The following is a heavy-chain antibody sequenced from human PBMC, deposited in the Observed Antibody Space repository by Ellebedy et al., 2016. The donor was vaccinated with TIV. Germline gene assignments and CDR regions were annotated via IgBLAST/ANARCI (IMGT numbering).Heavy chain of an antibody. CDR3: ARDEYNISWFKY. CDR1: GDSISGSPYY. V-gene: IGHV4-39*07. J-gene: IGHJ4*02. D-gene: IGHD6-13*01. CDR2: IEYSGTV. Sequence: MPSETLSLTCSVSGDSISGSPYYWAWIRPPPGKGLEWIGGIEYSGTVFYNPSLKSRVTISVDTSKNQFSLKLSSVTAADAAVYYCARDEYNISWFKYWGQGTLVTVSS.